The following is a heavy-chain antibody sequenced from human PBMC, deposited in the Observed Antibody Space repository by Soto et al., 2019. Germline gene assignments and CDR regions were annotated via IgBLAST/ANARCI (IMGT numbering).Heavy chain of an antibody. CDR2: IYYSGST. J-gene: IGHJ4*02. CDR1: GGSISSGDYY. V-gene: IGHV4-30-4*01. D-gene: IGHD5-18*01. CDR3: ARADWEGYSYGQYFDY. Sequence: PSETLSLTCTVSGGSISSGDYYWSWVRQPPGKGLEWIGYIYYSGSTYYNPSLKSRVTISVDTSKNQFSLKLSSVTAADTAVYYCARADWEGYSYGQYFDYWGQGTLVTVSS.